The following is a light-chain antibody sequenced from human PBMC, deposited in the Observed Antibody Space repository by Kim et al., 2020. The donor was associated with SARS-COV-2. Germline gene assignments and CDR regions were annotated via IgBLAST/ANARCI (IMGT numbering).Light chain of an antibody. CDR2: RDN. J-gene: IGLJ3*02. CDR1: NIGWRN. V-gene: IGLV3-9*01. CDR3: QVWHSSPV. Sequence: SYELTQPLSVSVALGQTAKITCGGDNIGWRNVHWYQQKPGQAHVLVIYRDNNRPSGIPERFSGSNTGNTASLTISIARAGVEADYYCQVWHSSPVFGGG.